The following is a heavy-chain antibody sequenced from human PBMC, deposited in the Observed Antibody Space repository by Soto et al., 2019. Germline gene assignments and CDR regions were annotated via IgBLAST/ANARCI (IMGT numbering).Heavy chain of an antibody. V-gene: IGHV5-51*01. D-gene: IGHD1-20*01. Sequence: GESLKISCKGSGYSFSGYWIGWVRQMPGRGLDWMGIIYPGDSDIRYSPSFQGQVTISADKSISTAYLQWSSLKASDTAMYYCVRRPGISGISDPFDYWGQGTPVTVSS. CDR3: VRRPGISGISDPFDY. CDR1: GYSFSGYW. CDR2: IYPGDSDI. J-gene: IGHJ4*02.